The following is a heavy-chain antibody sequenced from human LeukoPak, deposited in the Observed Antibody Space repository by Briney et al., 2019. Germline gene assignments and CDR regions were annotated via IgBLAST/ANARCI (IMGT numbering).Heavy chain of an antibody. CDR2: ISWDGGSA. CDR1: GFTFEDYA. CDR3: AKVKLGYYYYYGMDV. J-gene: IGHJ6*02. Sequence: GGSLSLSCAASGFTFEDYAMHWVRQAPGKGLQWVSLISWDGGSAYYTDSVKGRFTISRDNSKNFLYLQMNSLRVEDTALYYCAKVKLGYYYYYGMDVWGRGTPVTVSS. V-gene: IGHV3-43D*03. D-gene: IGHD3-16*01.